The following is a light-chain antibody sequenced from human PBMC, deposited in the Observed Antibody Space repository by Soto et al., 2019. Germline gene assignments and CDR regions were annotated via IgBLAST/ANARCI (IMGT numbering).Light chain of an antibody. CDR3: TSYTSTIPYV. J-gene: IGLJ1*01. CDR1: SNDVGGYNY. Sequence: QTVLTQPASVTGSPGQSSAISCTGSSNDVGGYNYVSWYQQHPGQAPKLIIYEVSDRPSGVSPRFSGSKSGNTASLAISGLKVEDEDDYFCTSYTSTIPYVFGSGTKVTVL. V-gene: IGLV2-14*01. CDR2: EVS.